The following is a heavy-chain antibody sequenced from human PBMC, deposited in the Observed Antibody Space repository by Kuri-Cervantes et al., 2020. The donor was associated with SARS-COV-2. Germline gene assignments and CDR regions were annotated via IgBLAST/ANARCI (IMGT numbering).Heavy chain of an antibody. D-gene: IGHD6-19*01. CDR2: IKSRADGGTR. CDR1: GFIFSNAW. Sequence: GESLKISCAASGFIFSNAWMSWVRQAPGKGLEWIGRIKSRADGGTRDYVAPVKGRFTLSRDDSTNTLHLQMNSLKTEDTAVYYCTTGSVRGQWLEPRRHDGFDLWGQGTIVTVSS. V-gene: IGHV3-15*01. CDR3: TTGSVRGQWLEPRRHDGFDL. J-gene: IGHJ3*01.